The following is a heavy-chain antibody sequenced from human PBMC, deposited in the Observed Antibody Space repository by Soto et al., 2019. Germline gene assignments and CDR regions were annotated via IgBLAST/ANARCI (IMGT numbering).Heavy chain of an antibody. CDR2: INPSGGIT. J-gene: IGHJ6*02. CDR1: GYTLTSYY. CDR3: ARGTSTTRYYYYGMDV. D-gene: IGHD2-2*01. Sequence: ASVKVSCKASGYTLTSYYLHWVRQAPGQGPEWMGIINPSGGITNDAQKFQDRVTMTSDTSTSTVYMELSSLRSEDTAVYYCARGTSTTRYYYYGMDVWGQGTTVTVSS. V-gene: IGHV1-46*01.